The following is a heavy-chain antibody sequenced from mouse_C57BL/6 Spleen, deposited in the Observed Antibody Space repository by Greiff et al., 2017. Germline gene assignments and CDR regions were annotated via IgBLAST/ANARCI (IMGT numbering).Heavy chain of an antibody. J-gene: IGHJ2*01. D-gene: IGHD1-1*01. CDR2: IDPETGGT. V-gene: IGHV1-15*01. CDR1: GYTFTDYE. CDR3: TLYYYGSSPFDY. Sequence: VQLQESGAELVRPGASVTLSCKASGYTFTDYEMHWVKQTPVHGLEWIGAIDPETGGTAYNQKFKGKAILTADKSSSTAYMELRSLTSEDSAVYYCTLYYYGSSPFDYWGQGTTLTVSS.